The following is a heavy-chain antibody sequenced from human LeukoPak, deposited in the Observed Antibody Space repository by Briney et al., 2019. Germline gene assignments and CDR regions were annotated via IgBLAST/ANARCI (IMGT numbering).Heavy chain of an antibody. J-gene: IGHJ4*02. Sequence: GGSLRLSCAASGFTFSSYGMHWVRQAPGKGLEWVAFIRYDGSNKYYADSVKGRFTISRDNSKNTLYLQMNSLRAEDTAVYYCAKDRLGGSYPYYFDYWGQGTLVTVSS. CDR1: GFTFSSYG. CDR2: IRYDGSNK. D-gene: IGHD1-26*01. CDR3: AKDRLGGSYPYYFDY. V-gene: IGHV3-30*02.